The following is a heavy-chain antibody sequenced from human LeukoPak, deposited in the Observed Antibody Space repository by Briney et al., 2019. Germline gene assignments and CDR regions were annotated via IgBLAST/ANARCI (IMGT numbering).Heavy chain of an antibody. D-gene: IGHD3-3*01. Sequence: SVKVSCKASGGTFSSYAISWVRQAPGQGLEWMGRIIPILGIANYAQKFQGRVTITADKSTSTAYMELSSLRSEDTAVYYCARDMITIFGVVIGDYYYGMDVWGQGTTVTVSS. CDR3: ARDMITIFGVVIGDYYYGMDV. V-gene: IGHV1-69*04. CDR1: GGTFSSYA. CDR2: IIPILGIA. J-gene: IGHJ6*02.